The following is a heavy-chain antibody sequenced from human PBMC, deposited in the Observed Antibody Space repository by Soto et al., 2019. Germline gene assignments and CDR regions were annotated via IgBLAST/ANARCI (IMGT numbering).Heavy chain of an antibody. Sequence: GGSLRLSCTASGFLFTDYYMSWIRQPPGKGLEWLAYIDGSSDYTNSADSVKGRFAISRDNAKNSVFLQMNNLRADDTAVYYCARDLRFSSTNYFDFWGRGTLVTVSS. D-gene: IGHD2-8*01. J-gene: IGHJ4*02. CDR2: IDGSSDYT. V-gene: IGHV3-11*06. CDR1: GFLFTDYY. CDR3: ARDLRFSSTNYFDF.